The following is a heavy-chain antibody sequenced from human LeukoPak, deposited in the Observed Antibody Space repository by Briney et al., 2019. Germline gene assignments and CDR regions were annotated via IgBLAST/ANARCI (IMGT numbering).Heavy chain of an antibody. D-gene: IGHD3-10*01. Sequence: ASVKVSCKASGYTFTSYGISWVRQAPGQGLEWMGWISAYNGNTNYAQKLQGRVTMTTDTSTSTAYMELRSLRSDDTAVYYCASSTIYGSGSLPNSLFDYWGQGTLVTVSS. J-gene: IGHJ4*02. CDR3: ASSTIYGSGSLPNSLFDY. V-gene: IGHV1-18*01. CDR1: GYTFTSYG. CDR2: ISAYNGNT.